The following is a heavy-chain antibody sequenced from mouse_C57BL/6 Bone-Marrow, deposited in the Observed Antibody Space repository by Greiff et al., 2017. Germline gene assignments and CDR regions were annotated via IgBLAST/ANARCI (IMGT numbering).Heavy chain of an antibody. CDR1: GFTFSDYG. V-gene: IGHV5-15*01. Sequence: EVKLMESGGGLVQPGGSLKLSCAASGFTFSDYGMAWVRQAPRKGPEWVAFISNLAYSIYYADTVTGRFTISRENAKNTLYREMSSLRSEDTAMYYCAAVVATDYAMDYWGQGTSVTVAS. D-gene: IGHD1-1*01. CDR2: ISNLAYSI. J-gene: IGHJ4*01. CDR3: AAVVATDYAMDY.